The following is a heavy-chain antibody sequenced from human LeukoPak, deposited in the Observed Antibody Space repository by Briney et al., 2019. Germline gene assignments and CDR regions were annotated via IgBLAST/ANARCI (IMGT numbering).Heavy chain of an antibody. Sequence: SSETLSLTCAVSGGSISSSSYFWGWIRQPPGKGLEWVGTIYYSGSTYYNPSLKSRVTISEDTSKNHFSLKLSSVTAADTAVYYCAREGTNFRNNWFDPWGQGTLVTVSS. V-gene: IGHV4-39*02. CDR3: AREGTNFRNNWFDP. CDR1: GGSISSSSYF. D-gene: IGHD2-8*01. CDR2: IYYSGST. J-gene: IGHJ5*02.